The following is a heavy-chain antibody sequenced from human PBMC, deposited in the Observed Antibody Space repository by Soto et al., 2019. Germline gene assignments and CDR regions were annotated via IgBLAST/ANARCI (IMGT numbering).Heavy chain of an antibody. CDR2: INSDGSRT. D-gene: IGHD2-2*01. CDR1: GFNFSRFW. J-gene: IGHJ6*02. CDR3: ARDLSSCSSARCYSFYYGMDV. Sequence: VGSLRLSGTASGFNFSRFWTHWVRQVPGRGLVWVAHINSDGSRTSYADSVKGRFTISRDNAKNTLYLQMNSLRVEDTAVYYCARDLSSCSSARCYSFYYGMDVWGQGTTVTVSS. V-gene: IGHV3-74*01.